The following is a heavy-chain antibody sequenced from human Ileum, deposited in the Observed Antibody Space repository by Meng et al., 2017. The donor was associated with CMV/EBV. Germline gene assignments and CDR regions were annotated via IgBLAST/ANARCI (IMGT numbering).Heavy chain of an antibody. CDR3: ARDGYYPSRVFDY. CDR1: GYTFTDYA. D-gene: IGHD2-2*03. J-gene: IGHJ4*01. CDR2: ISGYNSNT. V-gene: IGHV1-18*01. Sequence: QVQWRQSGTERKKPGASVTVSCKASGYTFTDYAITWVRQAPGQGLEWMGWISGYNSNTKYAQKFQGRVTMTTDASTTTVYMELRNLRYDDTAVYYCARDGYYPSRVFDYWGLGTLVTVSS.